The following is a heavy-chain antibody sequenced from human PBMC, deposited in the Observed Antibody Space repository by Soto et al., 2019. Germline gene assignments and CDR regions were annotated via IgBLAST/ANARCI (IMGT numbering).Heavy chain of an antibody. J-gene: IGHJ4*02. D-gene: IGHD4-17*01. CDR2: ISSSSSYT. Sequence: QVQLVESGGGLVKPGGSLRLSCEASGFTFSDYYMSWIRQAPGKGLEWVSYISSSSSYTNYADSVKGRFTISRDNAKNSLYLQMNSLRAEDTAVYYCARAGPVTQVDYWGQGTLVTVSS. V-gene: IGHV3-11*05. CDR3: ARAGPVTQVDY. CDR1: GFTFSDYY.